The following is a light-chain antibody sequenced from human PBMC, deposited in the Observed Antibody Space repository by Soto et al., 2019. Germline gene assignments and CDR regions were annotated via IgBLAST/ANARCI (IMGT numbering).Light chain of an antibody. V-gene: IGKV4-1*01. CDR2: WAS. Sequence: DIVMTQSPDSLAVSLGERATINCKSSRSVLYSSNNKNYLAWYQQKPGQPPKLLIYWASTRESGVPDRFSGSGSGTDFTLTINSLQAEDVAVYYCQQYSSTPFTFGPGTKVDI. J-gene: IGKJ3*01. CDR1: RSVLYSSNNKNY. CDR3: QQYSSTPFT.